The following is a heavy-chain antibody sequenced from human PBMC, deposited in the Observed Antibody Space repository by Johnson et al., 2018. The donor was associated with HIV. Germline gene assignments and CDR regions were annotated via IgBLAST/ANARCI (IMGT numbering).Heavy chain of an antibody. CDR1: GFTFSSYA. CDR3: ARERAGAFDI. CDR2: ISYDGSNK. V-gene: IGHV3-30-3*01. Sequence: QMLLVESGGGVVQPGRSLRLSCAASGFTFSSYAMHWVRQAPGKGLEWVAVISYDGSNKYYAESVKGRFTISRDNSKNTLYLQMNSLRAEDTAVYYCARERAGAFDIWGQGTMVTVSS. J-gene: IGHJ3*02.